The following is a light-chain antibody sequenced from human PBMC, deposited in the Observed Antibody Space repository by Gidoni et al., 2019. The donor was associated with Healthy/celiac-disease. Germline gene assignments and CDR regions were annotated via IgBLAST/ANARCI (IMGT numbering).Light chain of an antibody. CDR1: QSVSSSY. CDR2: GAS. V-gene: IGKV3-20*01. CDR3: QQYGSSPNT. Sequence: EIVLTQSPGTLSLSPGESATLSFRASQSVSSSYLAWYQQKPGQAPRLLIYGASSRATGIPDRFSGSGSGTDFTLTISRLEPEDFAVYYCQQYGSSPNTFGPGTKVDIK. J-gene: IGKJ3*01.